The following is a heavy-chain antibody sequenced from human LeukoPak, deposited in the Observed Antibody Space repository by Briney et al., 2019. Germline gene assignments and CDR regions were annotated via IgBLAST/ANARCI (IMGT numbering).Heavy chain of an antibody. D-gene: IGHD2-2*01. V-gene: IGHV1-8*02. CDR3: ARGTSSKYQLLWSWTNRYYYYYYMDV. CDR1: GYTFTSYD. J-gene: IGHJ6*03. Sequence: PVASVKVSCKASGYTFTSYDINWVRQATGQGLEWMGWMNPNSGNTGYAQKFQGRVTMTRNTSISTAYMELSSLRSEDTAVYYCARGTSSKYQLLWSWTNRYYYYYYMDVWGKGTTVTISS. CDR2: MNPNSGNT.